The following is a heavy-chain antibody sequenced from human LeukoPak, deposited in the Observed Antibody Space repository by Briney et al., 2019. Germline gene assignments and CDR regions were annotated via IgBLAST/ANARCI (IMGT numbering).Heavy chain of an antibody. V-gene: IGHV7-4-1*02. D-gene: IGHD6-19*01. Sequence: ASVKVSCKASGYTFSRYAMNWLRQAPGQGLEWMGWINPNTGNPTYAQAFTGRFVFSLDTSVSTAYLQISSLNTEDTAVYYFAIDQPVAGVSNFDSWGQGTLVTVSS. CDR2: INPNTGNP. CDR1: GYTFSRYA. CDR3: AIDQPVAGVSNFDS. J-gene: IGHJ4*02.